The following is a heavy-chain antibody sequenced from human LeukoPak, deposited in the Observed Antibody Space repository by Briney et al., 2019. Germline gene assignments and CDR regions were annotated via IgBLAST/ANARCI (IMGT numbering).Heavy chain of an antibody. D-gene: IGHD6-13*01. CDR1: GYTFTSFD. Sequence: AASVKVSCKASGYTFTSFDINWARQATGQGLEWMGWVNPNSGNTSYAQKFQGRVTMTRNTSISTTYVELNSLTSEDTAVYYCARGYWSSGWSSYYYMDVWGKGTTVTISS. V-gene: IGHV1-8*01. CDR2: VNPNSGNT. J-gene: IGHJ6*03. CDR3: ARGYWSSGWSSYYYMDV.